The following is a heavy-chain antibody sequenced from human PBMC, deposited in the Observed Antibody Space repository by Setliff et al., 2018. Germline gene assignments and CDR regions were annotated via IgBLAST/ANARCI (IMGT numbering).Heavy chain of an antibody. CDR2: ITNKVKGYTT. D-gene: IGHD3-9*01. V-gene: IGHV3-72*01. CDR1: GFTFSDHY. J-gene: IGHJ6*02. CDR3: AKHGAYNDFLTGYNFYYDMDV. Sequence: GGSLRLSCAASGFTFSDHYMDWVRQVPGKGLEWIGRITNKVKGYTTEYAASVRGRFTISRDDSKSSLYLQMNSLKTEDTAVYYCAKHGAYNDFLTGYNFYYDMDVWGQGTTVTVSS.